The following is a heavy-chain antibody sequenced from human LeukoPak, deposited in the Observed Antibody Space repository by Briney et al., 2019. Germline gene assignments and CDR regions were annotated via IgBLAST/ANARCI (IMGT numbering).Heavy chain of an antibody. V-gene: IGHV4-59*08. CDR2: IYYSGST. J-gene: IGHJ4*02. CDR3: ARLSTYSSSWYLDY. D-gene: IGHD6-13*01. Sequence: PSETLSLTCTVSGGSISSYYWSWIRQPPGKGLEWIGYIYYSGSTNYNPSLKSRVTISVDTSKNQFSLKLSSVTAADTAVYYCARLSTYSSSWYLDYWGQGTLVTVSS. CDR1: GGSISSYY.